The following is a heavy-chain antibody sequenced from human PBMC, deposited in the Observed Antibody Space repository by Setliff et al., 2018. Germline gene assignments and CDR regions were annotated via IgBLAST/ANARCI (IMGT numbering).Heavy chain of an antibody. CDR1: GYTFTSYG. J-gene: IGHJ4*02. CDR2: ISLAYGSA. CDR3: VRGPGPRVVVAVPFDY. Sequence: ASVKVSCKASGYTFTSYGISWVRQAPGQGLEWMGWISLAYGSANYARKFQGRVSMTTDTSTTTAYMELTSLTSGDTAVYYCVRGPGPRVVVAVPFDYWGQGSLVTVSS. V-gene: IGHV1-18*01. D-gene: IGHD2-15*01.